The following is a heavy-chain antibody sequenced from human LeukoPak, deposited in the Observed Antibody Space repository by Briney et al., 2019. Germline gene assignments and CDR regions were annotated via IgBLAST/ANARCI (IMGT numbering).Heavy chain of an antibody. D-gene: IGHD2-21*02. Sequence: SSETLSLTCTVSGGSISSGSYYWGWIRQPPGKGLEWIGSIYYSGSTYYNPSLKSRVTISVDTSKNQFSLKLSSVTAADTAVYYCASPGHYCGGDCYSFDYWGQGTLVTVSS. CDR2: IYYSGST. J-gene: IGHJ4*02. V-gene: IGHV4-39*01. CDR1: GGSISSGSYY. CDR3: ASPGHYCGGDCYSFDY.